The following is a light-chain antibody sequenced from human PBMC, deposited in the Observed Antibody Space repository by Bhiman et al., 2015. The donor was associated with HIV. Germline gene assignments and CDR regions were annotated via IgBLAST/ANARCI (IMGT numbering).Light chain of an antibody. J-gene: IGLJ2*01. V-gene: IGLV2-23*02. CDR1: SSAVGGYNY. CDR3: CSYAGSSTL. Sequence: QSALTQPASVSGSPGQSITISCTGTSSAVGGYNYVSWYQQHPGKAPKLMIYDVSKRPSGVSNRFSGSKSGNTASLTISGLQAEDEADYYCCSYAGSSTLFGGGTKLTVL. CDR2: DVS.